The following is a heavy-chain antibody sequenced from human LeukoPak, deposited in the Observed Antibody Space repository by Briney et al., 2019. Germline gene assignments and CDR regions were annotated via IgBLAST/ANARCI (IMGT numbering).Heavy chain of an antibody. CDR2: IYYSGST. V-gene: IGHV4-59*01. CDR3: ARVGLVGDGGY. Sequence: PSETLSLTCTVSGGSISNYYWSWIRQPAGKGLEWIGYIYYSGSTNYNPSLKSRVTISVDTSKNQFSLKLSSVTAADTAVYYCARVGLVGDGGYWGQGTLVTVSS. CDR1: GGSISNYY. D-gene: IGHD1-26*01. J-gene: IGHJ4*02.